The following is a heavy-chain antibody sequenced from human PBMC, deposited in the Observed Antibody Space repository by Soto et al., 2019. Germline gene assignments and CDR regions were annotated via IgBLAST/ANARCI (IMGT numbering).Heavy chain of an antibody. V-gene: IGHV1-18*01. CDR3: AIACAADGPMDV. Sequence: QVQLVQSGAEVKKPGASVKVSCKASGYTFTSYGISWVRQAPGQGLEWMGWISAYNGNTNYAQTIQGRVTMTTDTTANTEYRELRSLGSDDKSVYNGAIACAADGPMDVWGQGTLVTVSS. J-gene: IGHJ4*02. CDR2: ISAYNGNT. CDR1: GYTFTSYG. D-gene: IGHD6-13*01.